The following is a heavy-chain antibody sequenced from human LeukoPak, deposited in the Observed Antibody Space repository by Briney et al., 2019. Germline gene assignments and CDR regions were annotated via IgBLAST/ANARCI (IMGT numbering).Heavy chain of an antibody. V-gene: IGHV4-34*01. Sequence: SETLSLTCAVYGGSFSGYYWSWIRQPPGKGLEWIGEINHSGSTNYNPSLKSRVTISVDTSKNQFSLKLSSVTAADTAVYYCARGRALPVIYCGGDCPGVWFDYWGQGTLVTVSS. D-gene: IGHD2-21*02. CDR1: GGSFSGYY. CDR2: INHSGST. CDR3: ARGRALPVIYCGGDCPGVWFDY. J-gene: IGHJ4*02.